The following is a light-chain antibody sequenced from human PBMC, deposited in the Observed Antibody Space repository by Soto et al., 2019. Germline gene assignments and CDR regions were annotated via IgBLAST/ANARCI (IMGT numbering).Light chain of an antibody. Sequence: EIVLPQSPGTLSLSPGERATLSCRASQSVSSSYLARYQPKPVQAPRLLIYGASSRATGIPARFSGSGSGTDFTLTISRLEPEDFAVYDCQQYGSSPENFGQGTKLEIK. V-gene: IGKV3-20*01. CDR3: QQYGSSPEN. CDR1: QSVSSSY. CDR2: GAS. J-gene: IGKJ2*01.